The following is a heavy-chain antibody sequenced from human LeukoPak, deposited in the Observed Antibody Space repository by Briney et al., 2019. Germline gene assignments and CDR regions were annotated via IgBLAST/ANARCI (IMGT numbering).Heavy chain of an antibody. D-gene: IGHD6-19*01. CDR1: KFSFSTLA. CDR2: VSGSGRFT. Sequence: GGSLRLSCAASKFSFSTLAMSWVRQAPGKGQEWVAGVSGSGRFTYYADSVKGRFTISRDNFNNTLYLQMNSLRAEDTAVYYCAKDHLLTAVVRYAEYFQYWGQGTLVTVSS. V-gene: IGHV3-23*01. CDR3: AKDHLLTAVVRYAEYFQY. J-gene: IGHJ1*01.